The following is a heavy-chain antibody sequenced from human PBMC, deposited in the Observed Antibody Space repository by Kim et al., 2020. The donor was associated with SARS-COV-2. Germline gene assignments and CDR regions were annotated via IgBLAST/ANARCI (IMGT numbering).Heavy chain of an antibody. CDR3: AKGSQGYYYDSSGYYLHYYFDY. CDR1: GFTFGDYA. V-gene: IGHV3-9*01. CDR2: ISWNSGSI. J-gene: IGHJ4*02. D-gene: IGHD3-22*01. Sequence: GGSLRLSCAASGFTFGDYAMHWVRQAPGKGLEWVSGISWNSGSIGYADSVKGRFTISRDNAKNSLYLQMNSLRAEDTALYYCAKGSQGYYYDSSGYYLHYYFDYWGQGTLVTVSS.